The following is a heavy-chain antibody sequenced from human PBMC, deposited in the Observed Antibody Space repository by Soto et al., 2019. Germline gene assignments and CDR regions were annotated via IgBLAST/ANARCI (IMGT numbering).Heavy chain of an antibody. CDR1: GGTFSGYY. J-gene: IGHJ4*02. Sequence: SETLSLTCAVYGGTFSGYYWSWIRQPPGKGLEWIGEINHSGSTNYNPSLKSRVTISVDTSKNQFSLKLSSVTAADTAVYYCARGWGRIFDYWGQGTLVTVSS. CDR2: INHSGST. CDR3: ARGWGRIFDY. D-gene: IGHD7-27*01. V-gene: IGHV4-34*01.